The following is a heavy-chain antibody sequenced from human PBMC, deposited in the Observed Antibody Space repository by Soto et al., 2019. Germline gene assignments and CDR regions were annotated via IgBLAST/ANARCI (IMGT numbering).Heavy chain of an antibody. Sequence: QVQLQQWGAGLLKPSETLSLTCAVYGGSFSGYYWSWIRQPPGKGLEWIGEINHSGSTNYNPSLKSRVTISVDTSKIQFSLKLSSVTAADTAVYYCAGTYYDILTGYYDDYWGQGTLVTASS. CDR2: INHSGST. CDR1: GGSFSGYY. V-gene: IGHV4-34*01. D-gene: IGHD3-9*01. J-gene: IGHJ4*02. CDR3: AGTYYDILTGYYDDY.